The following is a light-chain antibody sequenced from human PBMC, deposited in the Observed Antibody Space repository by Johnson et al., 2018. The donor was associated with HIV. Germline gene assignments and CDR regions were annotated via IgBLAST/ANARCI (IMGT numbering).Light chain of an antibody. J-gene: IGLJ1*01. Sequence: QSVLTQPPSVSAAPGQKVTISCSGSSSNIGNNYVSWYQQLPGTAPKLLIYENNKRPSGIPDRFSGSKSGTSATLGITGLQTGDEADYYCGTGDSRRRGVFGTGTKVTVL. CDR3: GTGDSRRRGV. CDR1: SSNIGNNY. V-gene: IGLV1-51*02. CDR2: ENN.